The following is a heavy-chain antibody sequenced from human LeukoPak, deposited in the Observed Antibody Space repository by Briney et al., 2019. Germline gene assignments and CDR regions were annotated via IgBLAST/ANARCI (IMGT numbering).Heavy chain of an antibody. CDR3: ARGPTYQPIDF. V-gene: IGHV4-39*02. J-gene: IGHJ4*02. CDR2: IHYSETT. Sequence: SETLSLTCTVSGGSISSSNYYWGWIRQPPGKGLEWIASIHYSETTYYNASLKSRVTISVDTSKNHFSLKLSSVAAADTAVYYCARGPTYQPIDFWGQGTLVTVSS. D-gene: IGHD2-2*01. CDR1: GGSISSSNYY.